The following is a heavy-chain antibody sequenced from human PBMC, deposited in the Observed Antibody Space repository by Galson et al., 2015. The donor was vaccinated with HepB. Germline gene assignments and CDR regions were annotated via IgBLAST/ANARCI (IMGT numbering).Heavy chain of an antibody. V-gene: IGHV1-69*13. CDR3: ARDLGYYDSSGYYYDAFDI. Sequence: SVKVSCKASGGTFSSYAISWVRQAPGQGLEWMGGIIPIFGTANYAQKLQGRVTITADESTSTAYMELSSLRSEDTAVYYCARDLGYYDSSGYYYDAFDIWGQGTMVTVSS. J-gene: IGHJ3*02. CDR1: GGTFSSYA. CDR2: IIPIFGTA. D-gene: IGHD3-22*01.